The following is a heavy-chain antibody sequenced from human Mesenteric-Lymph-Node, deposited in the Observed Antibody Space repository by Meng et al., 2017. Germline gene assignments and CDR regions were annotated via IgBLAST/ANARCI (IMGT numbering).Heavy chain of an antibody. Sequence: ESLKISCTVSGGSISSYYWSWIRQPPGKGLEWIGYIYYSGSTNYNPSLKSRVTISVDTSKNQFSLKLSSVTAADTAVYYCARESTSRIYGMDVWGQGTTVTVSS. D-gene: IGHD1-14*01. CDR3: ARESTSRIYGMDV. V-gene: IGHV4-59*01. J-gene: IGHJ6*02. CDR1: GGSISSYY. CDR2: IYYSGST.